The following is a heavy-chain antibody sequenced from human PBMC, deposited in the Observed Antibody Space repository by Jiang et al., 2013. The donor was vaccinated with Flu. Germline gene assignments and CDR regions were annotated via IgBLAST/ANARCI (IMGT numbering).Heavy chain of an antibody. V-gene: IGHV7-4-1*02. CDR2: INTNTGNP. Sequence: SVKVSCKASGYTFTSYAMNWVRQAPGQGLEWMGWINTNTGNPTYAQGFTGRFVFSLDTSVSTAYLQISSLKAEDTAVYYCARVLDTEDCGGDCYLIYWGQGTLVTVSS. J-gene: IGHJ4*02. CDR3: ARVLDTEDCGGDCYLIY. D-gene: IGHD2-21*02. CDR1: GYTFTSYA.